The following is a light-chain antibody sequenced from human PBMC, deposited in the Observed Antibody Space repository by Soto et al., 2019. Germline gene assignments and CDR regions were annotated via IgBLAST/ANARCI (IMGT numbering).Light chain of an antibody. CDR3: CSYAGNNTRI. CDR2: EGS. J-gene: IGLJ2*01. V-gene: IGLV2-23*01. CDR1: STDVGSYNL. Sequence: QSALTQPASVSGSPGQSITVSCTGTSTDVGSYNLVSWYQQYPGKAPKLVIYEGSKRPSGVSNRFSGSKSGNTASLTISGLQAEDEADYFCCSYAGNNTRIFGGGTK.